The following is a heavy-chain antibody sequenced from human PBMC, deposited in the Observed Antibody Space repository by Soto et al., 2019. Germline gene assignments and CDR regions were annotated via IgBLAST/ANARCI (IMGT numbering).Heavy chain of an antibody. CDR1: DGSVRNGMYY. CDR3: ARRFCSDSYCSYFDY. D-gene: IGHD2-15*01. J-gene: IGHJ4*02. Sequence: PSETLSLTCSVSDGSVRNGMYYWSWIRQPPGKGLEWIGEINHSGITSYSPSLGSHVTTSVDTPKNQFSLRLRSVTAADTAIYYCARRFCSDSYCSYFDYWGRGTLVTVSS. CDR2: INHSGIT. V-gene: IGHV4-61*01.